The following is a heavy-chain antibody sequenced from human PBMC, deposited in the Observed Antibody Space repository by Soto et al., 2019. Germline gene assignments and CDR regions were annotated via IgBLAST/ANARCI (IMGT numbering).Heavy chain of an antibody. CDR1: GYSFTSYW. D-gene: IGHD3-3*01. CDR2: IYPGDSDT. V-gene: IGHV5-51*03. CDR3: ARRTGHLYYDFWSGSTTHNWFDL. J-gene: IGHJ5*02. Sequence: PGESLKISCKGSGYSFTSYWIGWVRQMPGKGLEWMGIIYPGDSDTRYSPSFQGQVTISADKSISTAYLQWSSLKASDTAMYYCARRTGHLYYDFWSGSTTHNWFDLWGQGTLVTVSS.